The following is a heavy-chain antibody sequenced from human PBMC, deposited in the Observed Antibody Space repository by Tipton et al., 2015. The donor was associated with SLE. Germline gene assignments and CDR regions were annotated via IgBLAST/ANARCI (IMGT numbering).Heavy chain of an antibody. CDR2: ISYDGSNK. D-gene: IGHD3-10*01. Sequence: SLRLSCAASGFTVSSNYMSWVRQAPGKGLEWVSVISYDGSNKYYADSVKGRFTVSRDNSKNTLFVQMNSLRAEDTAVYYCAREGRTYFYGSGSYYRGHYFDYWGQGTLVTVSS. J-gene: IGHJ4*02. CDR3: AREGRTYFYGSGSYYRGHYFDY. V-gene: IGHV3-30*03. CDR1: GFTVSSNY.